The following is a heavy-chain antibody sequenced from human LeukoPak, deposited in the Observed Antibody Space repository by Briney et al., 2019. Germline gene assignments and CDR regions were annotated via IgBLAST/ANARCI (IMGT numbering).Heavy chain of an antibody. CDR3: ARADAGGLPSLDN. Sequence: ASVKVSCKASVYIFTGYHMHWVRQAPGQGLEWMGWINPKSGGTNYAQKFQGRVTMTRETSISTAYMEVSRLRSDGTAVYFCARADAGGLPSLDNWGQGALVTVSS. CDR1: VYIFTGYH. CDR2: INPKSGGT. J-gene: IGHJ4*02. D-gene: IGHD1-26*01. V-gene: IGHV1-2*02.